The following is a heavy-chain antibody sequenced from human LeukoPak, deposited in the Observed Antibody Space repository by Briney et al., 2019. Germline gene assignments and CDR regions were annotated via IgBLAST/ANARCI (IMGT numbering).Heavy chain of an antibody. CDR1: GFTFRSYA. V-gene: IGHV3-23*01. CDR3: AKPAGYGFWIVVVPAARGSEFQH. D-gene: IGHD2-2*01. CDR2: ISGSGGST. Sequence: GGSLRLSCAASGFTFRSYAMSWVRQAPGKGLEWVSGISGSGGSTYYADSVKGRFTISRDNSKNTLYLQMNSLRAEDTAVYYCAKPAGYGFWIVVVPAARGSEFQHWGQGTLVTVSS. J-gene: IGHJ1*01.